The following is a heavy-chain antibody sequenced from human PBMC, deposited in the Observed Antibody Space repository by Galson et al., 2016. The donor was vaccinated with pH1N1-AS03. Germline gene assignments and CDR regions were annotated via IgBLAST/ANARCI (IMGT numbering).Heavy chain of an antibody. CDR1: GFTFNNYW. J-gene: IGHJ4*02. CDR2: IKQDGSEK. D-gene: IGHD5-12*01. V-gene: IGHV3-7*03. Sequence: SLRLSCAASGFTFNNYWMNWVRQAPGKRLEWVAHIKQDGSEKNYVDSVKGRFTISRDNAKNSLYLRMNSLRVEDTAVYYCARDLDDGYRADLGYWGQGTLVTVSS. CDR3: ARDLDDGYRADLGY.